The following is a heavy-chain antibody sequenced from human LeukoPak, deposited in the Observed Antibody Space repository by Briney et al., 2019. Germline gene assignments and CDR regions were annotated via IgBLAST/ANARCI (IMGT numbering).Heavy chain of an antibody. CDR1: GFIFSTYW. D-gene: IGHD2-2*01. CDR3: ARAPITSPFYFDY. J-gene: IGHJ4*02. CDR2: INWSGGST. Sequence: GGSLRLSCAASGFIFSTYWMSWVRQAPGKGLEWVSGINWSGGSTGYADPLRGRFTISRDNAKNSLYLQMDSLRAEDTALYYCARAPITSPFYFDYWGQGTLVTVSS. V-gene: IGHV3-20*04.